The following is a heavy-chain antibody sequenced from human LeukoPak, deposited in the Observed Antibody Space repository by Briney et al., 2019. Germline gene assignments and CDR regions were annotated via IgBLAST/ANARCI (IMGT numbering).Heavy chain of an antibody. J-gene: IGHJ3*02. CDR1: GLSFDDYA. V-gene: IGHV3-9*01. Sequence: QPGRSLRLSCVASGLSFDDYAMHWVRQAPGKGLEWVSSIGWNGGSIAYAGSVRGRFTISRDTANNSLYLQMNSLRVEDTALYHCAKGLYFYGSGSRDAFDIWGQGTMVTVS. CDR2: IGWNGGSI. CDR3: AKGLYFYGSGSRDAFDI. D-gene: IGHD3-10*01.